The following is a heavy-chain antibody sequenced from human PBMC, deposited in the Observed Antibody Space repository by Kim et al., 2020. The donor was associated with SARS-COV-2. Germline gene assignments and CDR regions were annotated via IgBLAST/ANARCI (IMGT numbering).Heavy chain of an antibody. CDR3: AKGSTIFGVVIPYFDY. CDR1: GFTFGDYA. Sequence: GGSLRLSCAASGFTFGDYAMHWVRQAPGKGLEWVSGISWNSGSIGYADSVKGRFTISRDNAKNSLYLQMNSLRAEDTALYYCAKGSTIFGVVIPYFDYWGQGTLVTVSS. D-gene: IGHD3-3*01. CDR2: ISWNSGSI. V-gene: IGHV3-9*01. J-gene: IGHJ4*02.